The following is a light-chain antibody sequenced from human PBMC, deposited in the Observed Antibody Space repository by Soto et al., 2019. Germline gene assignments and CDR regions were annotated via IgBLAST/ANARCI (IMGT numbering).Light chain of an antibody. CDR2: DAS. CDR3: QQYNSLWK. J-gene: IGKJ1*01. CDR1: QSISSW. V-gene: IGKV1-5*01. Sequence: DIQMTQSPSTLSASVGDRVTITCRASQSISSWLAWYQQKPGKAPKLLIYDASSLESGVPSRFSGSGSGTEFTLTISSLQPDDFATYYCQQYNSLWKFGQGTKVDI.